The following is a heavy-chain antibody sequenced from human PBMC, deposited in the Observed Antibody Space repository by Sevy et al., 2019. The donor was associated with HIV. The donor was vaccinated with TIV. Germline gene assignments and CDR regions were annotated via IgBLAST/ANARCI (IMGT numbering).Heavy chain of an antibody. V-gene: IGHV4-34*01. Sequence: SETLSLTCAVYGGSFSGYYWSWIRQPPGKGLEWIGEINHSGSTNYNPSLKSRVTISVDTSKNQFSLKLSSVTAADTAVYYCARGVHRYCSSTSCHIDYWGQRTLVTVSS. CDR3: ARGVHRYCSSTSCHIDY. J-gene: IGHJ4*02. CDR1: GGSFSGYY. D-gene: IGHD2-2*02. CDR2: INHSGST.